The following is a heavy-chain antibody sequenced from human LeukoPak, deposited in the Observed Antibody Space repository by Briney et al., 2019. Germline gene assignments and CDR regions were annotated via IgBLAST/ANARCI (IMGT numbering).Heavy chain of an antibody. V-gene: IGHV4-39*01. CDR3: AGGFRKRLGVRILTYFYNYHVDV. J-gene: IGHJ6*03. CDR2: VSYSGST. D-gene: IGHD3-3*01. CDR1: GGSISSGDYY. Sequence: PSQTLSLTCTVSGGSISSGDYYWGWIRQPPGKGLEWIGSVSYSGSTHYNPSLKSRVTISVDTSKNQFSLKLTSVTAADTAVYYCAGGFRKRLGVRILTYFYNYHVDVWGKGTTVTVSS.